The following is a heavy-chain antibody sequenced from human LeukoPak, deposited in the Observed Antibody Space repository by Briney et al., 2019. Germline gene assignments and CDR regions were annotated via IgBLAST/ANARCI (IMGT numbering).Heavy chain of an antibody. CDR1: GFTVSSNS. Sequence: GGSLRLSCTVSGFTVSSNSMSWVRQAPGKGLEWVSFIYTTGRTHDSDSVKGRFTISRDSSKDTLYLQMNSLRAEDTAVYYCARRAGDYSHPYDYWGQGTLVTVSS. CDR2: IYTTGRT. CDR3: ARRAGDYSHPYDY. D-gene: IGHD3-22*01. J-gene: IGHJ4*02. V-gene: IGHV3-53*01.